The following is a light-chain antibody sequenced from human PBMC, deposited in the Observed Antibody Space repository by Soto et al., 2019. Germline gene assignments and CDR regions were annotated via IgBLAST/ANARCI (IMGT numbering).Light chain of an antibody. V-gene: IGKV3-15*01. Sequence: EIVVTQSPATLSVSPGERGTLSCRASQSVSSNLAWYQHKPGQAPRLLIYDASTRATGIPARFSGSGSGTEFTLTISSLQSEDFAVYYCQQYNNWPRWGTFGQGTKVEIK. CDR3: QQYNNWPRWGT. J-gene: IGKJ1*01. CDR2: DAS. CDR1: QSVSSN.